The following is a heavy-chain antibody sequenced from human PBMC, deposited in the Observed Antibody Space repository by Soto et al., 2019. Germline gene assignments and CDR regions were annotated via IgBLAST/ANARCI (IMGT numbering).Heavy chain of an antibody. Sequence: GGSLRLSCSASGLTFSSYAMHWFRQAPGKGLEYVSAISSNGGSTYYADSVKGRFTISRDNSKNTLYLQMSSLRADDTAVYYCVKEGLYDSSGSFDYWGQGTLVTVSS. CDR3: VKEGLYDSSGSFDY. V-gene: IGHV3-64D*06. J-gene: IGHJ4*02. CDR2: ISSNGGST. CDR1: GLTFSSYA. D-gene: IGHD3-22*01.